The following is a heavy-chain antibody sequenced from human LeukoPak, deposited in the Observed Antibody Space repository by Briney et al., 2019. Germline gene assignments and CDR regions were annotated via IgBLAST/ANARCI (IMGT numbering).Heavy chain of an antibody. CDR1: GFTFRTYW. CDR2: IKQDGSEK. V-gene: IGHV3-7*03. CDR3: ARPRDSGWSKTWDY. Sequence: GGSLRLSCEGSGFTFRTYWMTWVRQAPGKGLEWVANIKQDGSEKYYVDSVKGRFTIFRDNAQNSLYLQMNSLRAEDTAVYYCARPRDSGWSKTWDYWGQGTLVTVSS. J-gene: IGHJ4*02. D-gene: IGHD6-13*01.